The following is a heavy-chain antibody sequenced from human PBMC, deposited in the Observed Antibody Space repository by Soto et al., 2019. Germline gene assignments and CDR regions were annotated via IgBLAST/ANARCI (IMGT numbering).Heavy chain of an antibody. CDR2: IGGTGQYT. Sequence: GGSLRLSCTASGFTFQNFVINWFRQAPGKGLEWVSIIGGTGQYTYYADSVRGRFTFSRDNSENTVYLEMNSLRAEDTAIYFCAKGGTSHIYGIDVWGPGTTVTVSS. V-gene: IGHV3-23*01. CDR3: AKGGTSHIYGIDV. J-gene: IGHJ6*02. CDR1: GFTFQNFV. D-gene: IGHD2-2*01.